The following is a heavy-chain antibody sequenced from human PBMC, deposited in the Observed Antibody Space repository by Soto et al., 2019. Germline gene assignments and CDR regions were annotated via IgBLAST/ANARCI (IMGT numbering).Heavy chain of an antibody. CDR3: ARVWDHLQGVWFDP. D-gene: IGHD1-26*01. Sequence: EVQLVESGGGLVQPGGSLRLSCAASGFTFSSYSMNWVRQAPGKGPEWVSYISSSSSTIYYADSVKGRFTISRDNAKNSLYLQMNSLRAEDTAVYYCARVWDHLQGVWFDPWGQGTLVTVSS. V-gene: IGHV3-48*01. J-gene: IGHJ5*02. CDR2: ISSSSSTI. CDR1: GFTFSSYS.